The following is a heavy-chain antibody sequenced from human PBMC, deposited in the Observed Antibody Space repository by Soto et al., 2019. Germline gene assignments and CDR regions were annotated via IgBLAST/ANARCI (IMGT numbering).Heavy chain of an antibody. CDR1: GFTFSNAW. J-gene: IGHJ4*02. CDR3: TTQSLLLTVFDY. Sequence: LRLSCAASGFTFSNAWMSWVRQAPGKGLEWVGRIKSKTDGGTTDYAAPVKGRFTISRDDSKNTLYLQMNSLKTEDTAVYYCTTQSLLLTVFDYWGQGTLVTVSS. V-gene: IGHV3-15*01. D-gene: IGHD3-16*01. CDR2: IKSKTDGGTT.